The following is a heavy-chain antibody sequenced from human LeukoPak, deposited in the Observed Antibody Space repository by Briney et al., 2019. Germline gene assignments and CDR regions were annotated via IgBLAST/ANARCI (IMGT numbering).Heavy chain of an antibody. CDR2: IYYSGST. CDR1: GGSISSSSYY. CDR3: ARGCPAWFGELNGWFDP. Sequence: SETLSLTCTVSGGSISSSSYYWGWIRQPPGTGLEWIGSIYYSGSTYYNPSLKSRVTISVDTSKKHFSLKLSSVTAADTAVYYCARGCPAWFGELNGWFDPWGQGTLVTVSS. J-gene: IGHJ5*02. V-gene: IGHV4-39*07. D-gene: IGHD3-10*01.